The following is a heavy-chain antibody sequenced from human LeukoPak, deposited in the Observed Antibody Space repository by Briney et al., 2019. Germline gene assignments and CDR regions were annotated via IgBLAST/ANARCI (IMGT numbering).Heavy chain of an antibody. V-gene: IGHV4-59*08. Sequence: KPSETLSLTCTVSGGSISSYYWSWIRQPPGKGLEWLGYIYYSGSTNYNPSLKSRVTISVDTSKNQFSLKLSSVTAADTAVYYCARHGPYYYYGMDVWGQGTTVTVSS. CDR3: ARHGPYYYYGMDV. CDR2: IYYSGST. CDR1: GGSISSYY. J-gene: IGHJ6*02.